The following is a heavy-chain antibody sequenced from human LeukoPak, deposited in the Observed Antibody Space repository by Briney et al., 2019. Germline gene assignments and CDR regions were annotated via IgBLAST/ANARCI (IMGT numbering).Heavy chain of an antibody. D-gene: IGHD6-19*01. J-gene: IGHJ4*02. CDR3: AREAVAGRSFFDY. CDR1: GFTFSDHY. CDR2: TRNKANSYTT. V-gene: IGHV3-72*01. Sequence: GALRLSCAASGFTFSDHYMDWVRQALGKGLEWVGRTRNKANSYTTEYAASVKGRFTISRDDSKNSLYLQMNSLKTEDTAVYYCAREAVAGRSFFDYWGQGTLVTVSS.